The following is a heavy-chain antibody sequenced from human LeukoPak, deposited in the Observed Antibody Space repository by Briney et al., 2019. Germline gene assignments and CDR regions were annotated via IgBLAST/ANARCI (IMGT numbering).Heavy chain of an antibody. Sequence: GGSLRLSCTASGFTFSSYWMHWVRQAPGKGLEWVANIKQDGSEKNYVDSVKGRFTISRDNAKNSLYLQMNSLRAEDTAVYYCAKRGGYGSGSYHFDYWGQGTLVTVSS. CDR1: GFTFSSYW. D-gene: IGHD3-10*01. CDR3: AKRGGYGSGSYHFDY. J-gene: IGHJ4*02. V-gene: IGHV3-7*01. CDR2: IKQDGSEK.